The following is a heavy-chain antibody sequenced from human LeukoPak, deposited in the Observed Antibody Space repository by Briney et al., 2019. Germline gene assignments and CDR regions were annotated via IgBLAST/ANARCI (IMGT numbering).Heavy chain of an antibody. V-gene: IGHV1-2*02. D-gene: IGHD3-3*02. Sequence: GASVKVSCKASGYTFTGYYLHWVRQAPGQGLEWMGWISPNSGGTSSAQKFQGRVTMTRDTSISTAYMELSWLRSDDTAVYYCALASSGWIHEGYWGQGTLLTVSS. J-gene: IGHJ4*02. CDR3: ALASSGWIHEGY. CDR2: ISPNSGGT. CDR1: GYTFTGYY.